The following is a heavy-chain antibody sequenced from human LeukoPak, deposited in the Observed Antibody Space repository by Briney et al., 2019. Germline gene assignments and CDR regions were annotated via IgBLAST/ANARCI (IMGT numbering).Heavy chain of an antibody. CDR2: ISSSSSYI. CDR3: ARGAYCGGDCHYGYYFDY. J-gene: IGHJ4*02. CDR1: GFTVSSNS. D-gene: IGHD2-21*02. V-gene: IGHV3-21*01. Sequence: GGSLRLSCTVSGFTVSSNSMSWVRQAPGKGLEWVSSISSSSSYIYYADSVKGRFTISRDNAKNSLYLQMNSLRAEDTAVYYCARGAYCGGDCHYGYYFDYWGQGTLVTVSS.